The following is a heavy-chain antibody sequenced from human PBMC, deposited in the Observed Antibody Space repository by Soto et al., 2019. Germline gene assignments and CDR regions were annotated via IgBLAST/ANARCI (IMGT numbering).Heavy chain of an antibody. V-gene: IGHV4-59*08. J-gene: IGHJ6*02. D-gene: IGHD5-18*01. CDR2: IYYSGST. CDR1: GDSISSYY. CDR3: ACIFSGGYGYGFYYYGMDV. Sequence: PSETLSLTCTVSGDSISSYYWSCIRQPPGKGLEWIGYIYYSGSTNYNPSLESRGTISVDTSKNQFSLKLSSVTAADTAVYYCACIFSGGYGYGFYYYGMDVWGQGTTVTVSS.